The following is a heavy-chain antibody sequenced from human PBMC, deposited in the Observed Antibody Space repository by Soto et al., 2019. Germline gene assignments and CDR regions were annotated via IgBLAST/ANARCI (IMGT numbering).Heavy chain of an antibody. CDR1: GFTFSSYA. D-gene: IGHD3-22*01. CDR2: ISGSGEST. Sequence: EVQLLESGGGLVQPGGSLRLSCAASGFTFSSYAMSWVRQAPGKGLEWVSAISGSGESTYYADSVKGRFTISRDNTKNSLYLQMNSLRAEDTAVYYCARRPPHYYDSSGYYSSAFDIWGQGTMVTVSS. J-gene: IGHJ3*02. CDR3: ARRPPHYYDSSGYYSSAFDI. V-gene: IGHV3-23*01.